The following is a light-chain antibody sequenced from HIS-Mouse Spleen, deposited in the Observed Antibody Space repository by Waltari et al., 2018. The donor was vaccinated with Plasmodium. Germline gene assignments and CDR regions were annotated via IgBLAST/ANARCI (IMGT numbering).Light chain of an antibody. CDR2: DVS. Sequence: QSALTQPRSVSGSPGQSVTISCTGTSSDVGGYNYVLWYQHHSGKAPKLMIYDVSKRPSGVPDRFSGSKSGNTASLTISGLQAEDEADYYCCSYAGSYTYVFGTGTKVTVL. V-gene: IGLV2-11*01. CDR3: CSYAGSYTYV. J-gene: IGLJ1*01. CDR1: SSDVGGYNY.